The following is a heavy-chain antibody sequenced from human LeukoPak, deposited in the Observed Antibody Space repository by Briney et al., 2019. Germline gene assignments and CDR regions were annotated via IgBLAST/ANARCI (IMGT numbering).Heavy chain of an antibody. V-gene: IGHV1-2*02. J-gene: IGHJ4*02. CDR3: ARVSLCLYYYDSMGYFDY. CDR1: GYTFTGYY. D-gene: IGHD3-22*01. CDR2: INPNSGGT. Sequence: GASVKVSCKASGYTFTGYYMHWVRQAPGQGLEWMGWINPNSGGTNYAQKFQGRVTMTRDTSISTAYMELSRLRSDDTAVYYCARVSLCLYYYDSMGYFDYWGQGTLVTVSS.